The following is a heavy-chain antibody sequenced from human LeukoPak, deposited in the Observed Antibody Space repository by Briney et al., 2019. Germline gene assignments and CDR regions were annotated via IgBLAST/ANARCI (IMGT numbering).Heavy chain of an antibody. Sequence: SETLSLTCAVYGGSFSGYYWSWIRQPPGKGLEWIGEINHSGSTNYNPSLKSRVSISVDSSKNQFSLKVSSVTAADTAVYYGARGSDTAAGLYWGQGTLVTVSS. CDR3: ARGSDTAAGLY. D-gene: IGHD6-13*01. J-gene: IGHJ4*02. CDR2: INHSGST. V-gene: IGHV4-34*01. CDR1: GGSFSGYY.